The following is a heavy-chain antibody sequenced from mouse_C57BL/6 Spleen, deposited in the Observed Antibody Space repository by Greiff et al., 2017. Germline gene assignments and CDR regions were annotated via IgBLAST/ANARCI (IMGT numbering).Heavy chain of an antibody. CDR3: ARNIWVYYAMDY. D-gene: IGHD4-1*01. CDR1: GFSLTSYG. V-gene: IGHV2-2*01. J-gene: IGHJ4*01. Sequence: QVQLQQSGPGLVQPSQSLSITCTVSGFSLTSYGVHWVRQSPGKGLEWLGVIWSGGSTDYNAAFIYRLSISKDNSKSQVFFKMNSLQADDTAIYYCARNIWVYYAMDYWGQGTSVTVSS. CDR2: IWSGGST.